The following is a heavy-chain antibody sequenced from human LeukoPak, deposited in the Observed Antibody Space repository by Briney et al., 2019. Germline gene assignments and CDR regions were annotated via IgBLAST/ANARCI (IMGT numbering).Heavy chain of an antibody. CDR3: VQDTMVRGVKTDY. Sequence: PGGSLRLSCAASGFTLSGYSMNWVRQAPGKGLEWVAVISYDGSNKYYADSVKGRFTISRDNPKNTLYLQMNSLRAEDTAVYYCVQDTMVRGVKTDYWGQGTLVTVSS. J-gene: IGHJ4*02. CDR2: ISYDGSNK. V-gene: IGHV3-30*18. CDR1: GFTLSGYS. D-gene: IGHD3-10*01.